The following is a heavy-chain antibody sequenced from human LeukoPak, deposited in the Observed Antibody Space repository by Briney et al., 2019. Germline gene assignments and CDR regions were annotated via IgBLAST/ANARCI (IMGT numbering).Heavy chain of an antibody. J-gene: IGHJ4*02. V-gene: IGHV4-59*08. CDR3: ARHRAYSSSSPFDY. Sequence: SETLSLTCSVSDGSISSLYWSWIRQPPGKGLEWTGYIYYTGSTNYIPSLKSRVTMFVDMSKNQFSLRLSSVTAADTAVYYCARHRAYSSSSPFDYWGQGTLVTVSS. D-gene: IGHD6-6*01. CDR2: IYYTGST. CDR1: DGSISSLY.